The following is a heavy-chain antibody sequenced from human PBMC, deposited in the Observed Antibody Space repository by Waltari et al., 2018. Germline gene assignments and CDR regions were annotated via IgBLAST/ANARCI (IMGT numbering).Heavy chain of an antibody. D-gene: IGHD3-16*01. V-gene: IGHV4-39*01. J-gene: IGHJ5*02. CDR3: ATHPPSQLGVVLNWFDP. CDR2: IYDSGTT. CDR1: GGSISSSTLF. Sequence: QLQLQESGPGLVKPSETLSLTCTVSGGSISSSTLFWGWIRQPLGKGLEWTGRIYDSGTTYYNPARKSRVTISVDTSKNQFSLKVNSVTAADTAVYYCATHPPSQLGVVLNWFDPWGQGILVTVSS.